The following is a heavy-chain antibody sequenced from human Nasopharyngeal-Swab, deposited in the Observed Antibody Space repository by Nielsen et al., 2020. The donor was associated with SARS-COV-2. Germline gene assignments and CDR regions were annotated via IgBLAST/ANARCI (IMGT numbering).Heavy chain of an antibody. CDR2: ISSSSSYI. J-gene: IGHJ4*02. CDR1: GFTFDDYA. Sequence: GESLKISCAASGFTFDDYAMNWVRQAPGKGLEWVSSISSSSSYIYYADSVKGRFTISRDNAKNSLYLQMNSLRAEDTAVYYCARADSSSWYFDYWGQGTLVTVSS. D-gene: IGHD6-13*01. CDR3: ARADSSSWYFDY. V-gene: IGHV3-21*01.